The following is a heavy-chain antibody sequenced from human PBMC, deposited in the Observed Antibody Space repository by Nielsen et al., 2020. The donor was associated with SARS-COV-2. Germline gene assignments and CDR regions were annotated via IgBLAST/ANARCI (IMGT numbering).Heavy chain of an antibody. V-gene: IGHV3-30*03. CDR2: ISYDGSNK. CDR1: GFTFSDYG. J-gene: IGHJ2*01. CDR3: ARDLFNWYFDF. Sequence: GGSLRLSCAASGFTFSDYGMHWVRQAPGKGLEWVAVISYDGSNKNFADSVKGRFTISRDDSSHTLYLQMNSLGTEDTAVYYCARDLFNWYFDFWGRGTLVTVSS.